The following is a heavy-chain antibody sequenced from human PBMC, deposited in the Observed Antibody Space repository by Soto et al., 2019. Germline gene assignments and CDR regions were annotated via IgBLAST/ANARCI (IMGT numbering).Heavy chain of an antibody. Sequence: QVLLVQSGAEVKKPGSSVKVSCKLSGATFSSYAMSWLRQAPGQGLEWIGGIIPFFGTPNYAQKFQGRVTITADTSTATSYMELSSLRSDDTAVYYCARDKGAYYSHLVYWGQGTLVTVSS. V-gene: IGHV1-69*06. D-gene: IGHD3-22*01. CDR2: IIPFFGTP. CDR3: ARDKGAYYSHLVY. CDR1: GATFSSYA. J-gene: IGHJ4*02.